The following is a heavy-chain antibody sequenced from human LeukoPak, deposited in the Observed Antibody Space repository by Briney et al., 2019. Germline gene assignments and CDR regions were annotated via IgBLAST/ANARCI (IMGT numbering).Heavy chain of an antibody. CDR3: ARGGIQLWIRDYFDY. Sequence: GASVKVSCKASGYTFTGYYMHWVRQAPGQGLEWMGWINPNSGGTNYAQKFQGRVTMTRDTSISTAYMELSRLRSDDTAVYYYARGGIQLWIRDYFDYWGQGTLVTVSS. CDR2: INPNSGGT. V-gene: IGHV1-2*02. J-gene: IGHJ4*02. D-gene: IGHD5-18*01. CDR1: GYTFTGYY.